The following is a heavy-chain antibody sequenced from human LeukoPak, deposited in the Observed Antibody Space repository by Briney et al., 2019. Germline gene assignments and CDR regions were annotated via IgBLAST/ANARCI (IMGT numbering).Heavy chain of an antibody. Sequence: GGSLRLSCAASGFTFSSYWMSWVRQAPGKGLEWVANIKDDGRQKYYVDSVKGRFTISRDNAKNSLSLQMNSLRAEDTAVYYCARVTAVAGFDHWGQGTLVTVSP. CDR2: IKDDGRQK. J-gene: IGHJ4*02. CDR3: ARVTAVAGFDH. D-gene: IGHD6-19*01. V-gene: IGHV3-7*03. CDR1: GFTFSSYW.